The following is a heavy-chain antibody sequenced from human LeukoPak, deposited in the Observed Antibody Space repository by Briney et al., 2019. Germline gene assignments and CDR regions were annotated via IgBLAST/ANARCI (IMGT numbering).Heavy chain of an antibody. J-gene: IGHJ4*02. CDR3: ARFVVPAAIDY. Sequence: PGGSLRLSCAASGFTFSSYSMNWVRQAPGKGLEWVSSISSSSSYIYYADSVKGRFTISRDNAKNSLYLQMNNLRAEDTAVYYCARFVVPAAIDYWGQGTLVTVSS. D-gene: IGHD2-2*01. V-gene: IGHV3-21*01. CDR1: GFTFSSYS. CDR2: ISSSSSYI.